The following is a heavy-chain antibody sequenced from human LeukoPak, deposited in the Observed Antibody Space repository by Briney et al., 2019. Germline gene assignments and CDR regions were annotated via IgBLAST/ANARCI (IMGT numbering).Heavy chain of an antibody. CDR1: GGSFSGYY. CDR3: ARGERLVLLEKVNWFDP. CDR2: INHSGST. D-gene: IGHD3-3*01. Sequence: PSETLSLTCAVYGGSFSGYYWSWSRQPPGKGLEWIGEINHSGSTNYNPSLKSRVTISVDTSKNQFSLKLSSVTAADTAVYYCARGERLVLLEKVNWFDPWGQGTLVTVSS. V-gene: IGHV4-34*01. J-gene: IGHJ5*02.